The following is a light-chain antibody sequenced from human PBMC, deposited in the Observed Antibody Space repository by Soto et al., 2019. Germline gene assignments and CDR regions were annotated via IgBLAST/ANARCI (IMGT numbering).Light chain of an antibody. V-gene: IGKV3-20*01. CDR2: GAS. CDR3: QQYGSSPLT. CDR1: QSVSSSY. Sequence: EIVLTQSPGTLSLSPGEGATLSCRASQSVSSSYLAWYQQKPGQAPRLLIYGASSRATGIPDRFNGSGSGTDFTLTISRLEPEDFAVYYCQQYGSSPLTFGGGTKVEIK. J-gene: IGKJ4*01.